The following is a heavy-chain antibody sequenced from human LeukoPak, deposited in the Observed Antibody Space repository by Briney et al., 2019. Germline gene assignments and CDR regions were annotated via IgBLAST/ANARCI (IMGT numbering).Heavy chain of an antibody. D-gene: IGHD2-21*02. CDR3: ASHHIVVVTDPFDT. CDR1: GGSISSYY. CDR2: IYYSGST. J-gene: IGHJ3*02. Sequence: SETLSLTCTVSGGSISSYYWSWIRQPPGKGLEWIGYIYYSGSTNYNPSLKSRVTISVDTSKNQFSLKLSSVTAADTAVYYCASHHIVVVTDPFDTWGQGAMGTVSS. V-gene: IGHV4-59*08.